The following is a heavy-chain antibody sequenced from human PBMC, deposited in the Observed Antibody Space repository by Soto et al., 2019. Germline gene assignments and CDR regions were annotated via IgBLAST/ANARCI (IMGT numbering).Heavy chain of an antibody. Sequence: ASVKVSCKVSGYTLTEISMHWVRQAPGKGLEWMGGFDPEDGETIYAQKFQGRVTMTEDTSTDTAYMELSGLRPEDTAIYYCAADAHRDDFWSSYPYYYYSMDVWGQGTTVTVSS. CDR1: GYTLTEIS. J-gene: IGHJ6*02. CDR3: AADAHRDDFWSSYPYYYYSMDV. D-gene: IGHD3-3*01. V-gene: IGHV1-24*01. CDR2: FDPEDGET.